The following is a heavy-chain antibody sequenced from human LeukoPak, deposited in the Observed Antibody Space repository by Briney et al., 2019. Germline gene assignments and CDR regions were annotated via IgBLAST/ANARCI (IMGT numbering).Heavy chain of an antibody. CDR2: IIPIFGTA. J-gene: IGHJ4*02. CDR3: ARAPYYYDSSGYPFDY. D-gene: IGHD3-22*01. CDR1: GYTFTGYY. Sequence: SVKVSCKASGYTFTGYYMHWVRQAPGQGLEWMGGIIPIFGTANYAQKFQGRVTITTDESTSTAYMELSSLRSEDTAVYYCARAPYYYDSSGYPFDYWGQGTLVTVSS. V-gene: IGHV1-69*05.